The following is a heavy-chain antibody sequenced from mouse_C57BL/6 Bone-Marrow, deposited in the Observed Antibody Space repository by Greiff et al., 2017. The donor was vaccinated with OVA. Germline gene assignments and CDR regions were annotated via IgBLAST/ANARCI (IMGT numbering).Heavy chain of an antibody. Sequence: QVQLQQPGAELVRPGSSVKLSCKASGYTFTSYWMDWVKQRPGQGLEWIGNIYPSDSETHYNQKFKDKATLTVEKSSSTAYMQLSSLTSEDSAVYYCAKGGYYGFAYWGQGTLVTVSA. CDR2: IYPSDSET. CDR1: GYTFTSYW. V-gene: IGHV1-61*01. J-gene: IGHJ3*01. D-gene: IGHD2-3*01. CDR3: AKGGYYGFAY.